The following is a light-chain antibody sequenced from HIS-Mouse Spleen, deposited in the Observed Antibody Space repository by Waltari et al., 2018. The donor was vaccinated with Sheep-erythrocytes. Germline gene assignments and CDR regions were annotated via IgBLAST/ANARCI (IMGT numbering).Light chain of an antibody. CDR1: ISDVGGYNY. CDR3: CSYAGSYNHV. V-gene: IGLV2-11*01. J-gene: IGLJ1*01. CDR2: DVS. Sequence: QSPLTQPRSVSGSPGRSVTISCTGTISDVGGYNYVSWYQHNPGKAPKLMSYDVSNRPSGVPDSFSGSKSGNTASLTISGLQAEDEADYYCCSYAGSYNHVFATGTKVTVL.